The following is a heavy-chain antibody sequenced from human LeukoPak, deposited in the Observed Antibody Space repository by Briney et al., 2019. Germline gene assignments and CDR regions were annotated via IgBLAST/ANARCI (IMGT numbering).Heavy chain of an antibody. CDR2: ISSNGGST. J-gene: IGHJ3*01. Sequence: PGGSLRLSCSASGFTFSSYAMHWVRQAPGKGLEYVSAISSNGGSTYYADSVKGRFTISRDNSKNTLYLQMSSLRAEDTAVYYCARDTGSGHCSGNWCRAAFDVWGQGTMVTVSS. D-gene: IGHD2-15*01. V-gene: IGHV3-64D*06. CDR3: ARDTGSGHCSGNWCRAAFDV. CDR1: GFTFSSYA.